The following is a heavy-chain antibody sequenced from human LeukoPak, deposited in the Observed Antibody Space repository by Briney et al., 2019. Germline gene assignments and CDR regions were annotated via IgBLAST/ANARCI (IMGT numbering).Heavy chain of an antibody. CDR3: AELGITMIGGV. J-gene: IGHJ6*04. CDR2: LSGSGGTT. CDR1: GFTFSTYG. Sequence: GGSLRLSCAASGFTFSTYGMGWVRQAPGKGLEWVSALSGSGGTTYYADSVKCRSTISRDNAKNSLYLQMNSLRAEDTAVYYCAELGITMIGGVWGKGTTVTISS. D-gene: IGHD3-10*02. V-gene: IGHV3-23*01.